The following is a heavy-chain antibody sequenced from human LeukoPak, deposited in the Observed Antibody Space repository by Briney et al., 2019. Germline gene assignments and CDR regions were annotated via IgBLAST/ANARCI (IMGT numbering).Heavy chain of an antibody. CDR2: ISSSSSYI. V-gene: IGHV3-21*01. Sequence: GGSLRLSCAASGFTFKNYNMVWVRQAPGKGLEWVSSISSSSSYIYYADSVKGRFTISRDNAKKSVYLQMNSLRAEDTAVYYCARAYSERYGLGYYYMDVWGKGTTVTISS. CDR3: ARAYSERYGLGYYYMDV. J-gene: IGHJ6*03. CDR1: GFTFKNYN. D-gene: IGHD1-26*01.